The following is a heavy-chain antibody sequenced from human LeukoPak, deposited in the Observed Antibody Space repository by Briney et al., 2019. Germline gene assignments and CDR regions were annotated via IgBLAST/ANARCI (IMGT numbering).Heavy chain of an antibody. D-gene: IGHD6-13*01. V-gene: IGHV3-30*18. Sequence: GGSLRLSCAASGFAFSSYGMHWVRQAPGKGLEWVAVISHDGSNKYNADSVKGRFTISRDNSKNTLYLQMNSLRAEDTAVYYCAKVRYSSSYYYGMDVWGQGTTVTVSS. CDR1: GFAFSSYG. J-gene: IGHJ6*02. CDR2: ISHDGSNK. CDR3: AKVRYSSSYYYGMDV.